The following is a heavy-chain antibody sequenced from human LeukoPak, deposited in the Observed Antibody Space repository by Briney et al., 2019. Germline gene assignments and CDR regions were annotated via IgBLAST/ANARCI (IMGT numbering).Heavy chain of an antibody. Sequence: PSETLSLTCTVSGGSTSSGSYYWSWIRQPAGKGLEWIGRIYTSGSTSYNPSLKSRVTISLDTSKNQFSLKLSSVTAADTAVYYCARYSSSSGVDYWGQGTLVTVSS. CDR1: GGSTSSGSYY. V-gene: IGHV4-61*02. J-gene: IGHJ4*02. CDR2: IYTSGST. CDR3: ARYSSSSGVDY. D-gene: IGHD6-6*01.